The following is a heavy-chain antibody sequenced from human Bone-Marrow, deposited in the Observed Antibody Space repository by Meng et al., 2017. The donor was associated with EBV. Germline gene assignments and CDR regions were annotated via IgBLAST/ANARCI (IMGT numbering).Heavy chain of an antibody. Sequence: VELLGRGPRQGTLSGTLSPLCRLSGVSNVSSCWWSWVRRPPGRGLEGLGQIYHSGSTNYNPSLKSRVIISVDNSKNQFSLRLTSVTAADTAVYYCARAYSYGSRDLPGHWGLGTLVTVSS. CDR1: GVSNVSSCW. CDR3: ARAYSYGSRDLPGH. D-gene: IGHD3-10*01. CDR2: IYHSGST. V-gene: IGHV4-4*02. J-gene: IGHJ1*01.